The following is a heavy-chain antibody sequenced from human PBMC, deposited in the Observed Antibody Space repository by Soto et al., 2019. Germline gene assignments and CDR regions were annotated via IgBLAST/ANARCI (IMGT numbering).Heavy chain of an antibody. D-gene: IGHD5-12*01. CDR1: GSTFISYG. J-gene: IGHJ3*02. V-gene: IGHV1-18*01. Sequence: HVQLVQSGAEVKKPGASLKVSCKASGSTFISYGVSWVRQAPGQGLEGLGWISPYNGNTNYAQKFQGRITMTTDTYTRTVYMDLRSLRTDDTAVYYCAREPTPWLTYAFDIWGQGTMVVVSS. CDR3: AREPTPWLTYAFDI. CDR2: ISPYNGNT.